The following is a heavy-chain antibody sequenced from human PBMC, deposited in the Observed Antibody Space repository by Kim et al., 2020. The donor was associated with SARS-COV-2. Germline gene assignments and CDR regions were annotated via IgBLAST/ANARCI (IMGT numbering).Heavy chain of an antibody. D-gene: IGHD3-10*01. Sequence: VKGRFTISRDNAKNSLYLQMNSLRAEDTALYYCANSPRGGSGSYGIWFDPWGQGTLVTVSS. J-gene: IGHJ5*02. CDR3: ANSPRGGSGSYGIWFDP. V-gene: IGHV3-9*01.